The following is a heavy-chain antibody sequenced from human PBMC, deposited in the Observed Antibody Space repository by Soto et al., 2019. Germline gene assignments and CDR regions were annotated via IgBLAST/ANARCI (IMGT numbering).Heavy chain of an antibody. Sequence: GESLKISCQGSGYIFTNYWVAWVRQMPGEDLEWMGIIFPGDSHTRYSPSFQGQVTISVDKSISTAYLQWSSLQASDTAMYYCARLVRYCSSSTCQGSNWLDPWGQGTLVTVSS. D-gene: IGHD2-2*01. CDR2: IFPGDSHT. J-gene: IGHJ5*02. CDR1: GYIFTNYW. V-gene: IGHV5-51*01. CDR3: ARLVRYCSSSTCQGSNWLDP.